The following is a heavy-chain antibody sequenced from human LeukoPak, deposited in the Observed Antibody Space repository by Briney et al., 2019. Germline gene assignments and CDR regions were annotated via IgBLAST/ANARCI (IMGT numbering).Heavy chain of an antibody. CDR1: GFTFSSYS. CDR3: ARGTGWLQFPPGYFDY. Sequence: GGSLRLSCAASGFTFSSYSMNWVRQAPGKGLEWVSYISSSSSTIYYADSVKGRFTISRDNAKNSLYLQMNSLRAEDTAVYYCARGTGWLQFPPGYFDYWGQGTLVTVSS. CDR2: ISSSSSTI. V-gene: IGHV3-48*01. D-gene: IGHD5-24*01. J-gene: IGHJ4*02.